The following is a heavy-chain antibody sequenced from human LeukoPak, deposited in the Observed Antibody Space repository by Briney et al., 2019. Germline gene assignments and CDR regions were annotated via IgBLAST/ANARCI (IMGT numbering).Heavy chain of an antibody. CDR3: ARGGYSDTSGYYGYYY. CDR2: ISAYNGNT. V-gene: IGHV1-18*01. D-gene: IGHD3-22*01. Sequence: ASVKVSCKASGYTFTSYGISWVRQAPGQGLEWMGWISAYNGNTNYAQKLQGRVTMTTDTSTSTAYMELRSLRSDDTAVYYCARGGYSDTSGYYGYYYWGQGALVTVSS. J-gene: IGHJ4*02. CDR1: GYTFTSYG.